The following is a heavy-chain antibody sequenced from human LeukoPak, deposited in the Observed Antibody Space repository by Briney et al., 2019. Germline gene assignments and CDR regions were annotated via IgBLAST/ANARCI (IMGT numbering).Heavy chain of an antibody. CDR2: IKSKTDGGTT. CDR3: TTDYGDYEARDY. CDR1: GFTFSNAW. J-gene: IGHJ4*02. V-gene: IGHV3-15*01. Sequence: GGSLRLSCAASGFTFSNAWMSWVRQAPGKGLEWVGRIKSKTDGGTTDYAAPVKGRFTISRDDSKNTLYLQMSSLKTEDTAVYYCTTDYGDYEARDYWGQGTLVTVSS. D-gene: IGHD4-17*01.